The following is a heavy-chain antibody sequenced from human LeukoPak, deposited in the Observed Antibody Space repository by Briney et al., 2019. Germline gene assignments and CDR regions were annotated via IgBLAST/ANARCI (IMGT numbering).Heavy chain of an antibody. V-gene: IGHV4-59*01. J-gene: IGHJ4*02. Sequence: SETLSLTCTVSGGSISSYYWSWIRQPPGKGLEGIGYIYYSGSTNYNPSLKSRVTISVDTSKNQFSLKLSSVTAADTAVYYCASQGTAYCGGDCPIDYWGQGTLVTVSS. CDR3: ASQGTAYCGGDCPIDY. CDR2: IYYSGST. D-gene: IGHD2-21*02. CDR1: GGSISSYY.